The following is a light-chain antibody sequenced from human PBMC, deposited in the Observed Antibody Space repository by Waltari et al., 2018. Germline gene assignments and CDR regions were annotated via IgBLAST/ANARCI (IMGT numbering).Light chain of an antibody. CDR1: ILAKKY. CDR3: YSAADNHRVL. V-gene: IGLV3-27*01. Sequence: SSELTQPAPVSVSLGQTAVITRPGDILAKKYGRWFQQKPGQAPVLFIYKDIERPSGIPDRFSGSSSGTTLTLTISGAQVEDEAAYYCYSAADNHRVLFGGGTKLTVL. J-gene: IGLJ2*01. CDR2: KDI.